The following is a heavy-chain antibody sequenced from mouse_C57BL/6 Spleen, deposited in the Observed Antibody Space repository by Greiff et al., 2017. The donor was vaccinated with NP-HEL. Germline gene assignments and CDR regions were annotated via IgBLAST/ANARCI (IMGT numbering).Heavy chain of an antibody. V-gene: IGHV1-64*01. Sequence: VQLQQPGAELVKPGASVKLSCKASGYTFTSYWMHWVKQRPGQGLEWIGMIHPNSGSTNYNEKFKSKATLTVDKSSSTAYMQLSSLTSEDSAVYYCARFPAYYSNPYYAMDYWGQGTSVTVSS. CDR3: ARFPAYYSNPYYAMDY. CDR1: GYTFTSYW. CDR2: IHPNSGST. J-gene: IGHJ4*01. D-gene: IGHD2-5*01.